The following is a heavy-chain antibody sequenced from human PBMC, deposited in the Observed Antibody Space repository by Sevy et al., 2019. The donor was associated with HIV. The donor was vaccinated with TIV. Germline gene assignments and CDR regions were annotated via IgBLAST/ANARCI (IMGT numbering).Heavy chain of an antibody. CDR2: IRYDGGNK. CDR3: AKEYSCGYWIDY. CDR1: GFTFSSYG. V-gene: IGHV3-30*02. J-gene: IGHJ4*02. D-gene: IGHD5-18*01. Sequence: GGSLRLSCAASGFTFSSYGMHWVRQAPGKGLEWVAFIRYDGGNKYYADSVKGRFTISRDNSKNTLYLQMNSLRAEDTAVYYCAKEYSCGYWIDYWGQGSLVTVSS.